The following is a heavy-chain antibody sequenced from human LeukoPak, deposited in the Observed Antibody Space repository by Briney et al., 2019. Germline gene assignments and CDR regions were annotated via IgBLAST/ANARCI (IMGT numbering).Heavy chain of an antibody. CDR2: IKQDGSEK. D-gene: IGHD1-26*01. V-gene: IGHV3-7*01. CDR1: GFTFSSYW. CDR3: ARDSPSYSGSYSVDY. J-gene: IGHJ4*02. Sequence: GGPLRLSCAASGFTFSSYWMSWVRQAPGKGLEWVANIKQDGSEKYYVDSVKGRFTVSRDNAKNSLYLQMNSLRAEDTAVYYCARDSPSYSGSYSVDYWGQGTLVTVSS.